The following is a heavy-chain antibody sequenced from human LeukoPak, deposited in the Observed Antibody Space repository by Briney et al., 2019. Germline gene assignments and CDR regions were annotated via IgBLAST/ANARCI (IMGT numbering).Heavy chain of an antibody. CDR2: ISAYNGNT. J-gene: IGHJ3*02. V-gene: IGHV1-18*01. CDR1: GYTFTSYG. D-gene: IGHD4-17*01. CDR3: ATEGVTTGGAFDI. Sequence: LRASVKVSCKASGYTFTSYGISWVRQAPGQGLEWMGWISAYNGNTNYAQKLQGRVTMTEDTSTDTAYMELSSLRSEDTAVYYCATEGVTTGGAFDIWGQGTMVTVSS.